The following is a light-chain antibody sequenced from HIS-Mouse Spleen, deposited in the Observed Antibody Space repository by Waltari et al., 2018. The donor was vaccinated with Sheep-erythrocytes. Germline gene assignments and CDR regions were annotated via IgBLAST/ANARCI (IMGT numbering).Light chain of an antibody. CDR2: DDS. Sequence: SYVLTQPPSVSVAPGPTARITCGVNNIGSKSVRWYQQKPGQAPVLVVYDDSDRTSGIPERFSGSNSGNTATLTISRVEAGDEADYYCQVWDSSSDHRVFGGGTKLTVL. CDR3: QVWDSSSDHRV. J-gene: IGLJ3*02. CDR1: NIGSKS. V-gene: IGLV3-21*02.